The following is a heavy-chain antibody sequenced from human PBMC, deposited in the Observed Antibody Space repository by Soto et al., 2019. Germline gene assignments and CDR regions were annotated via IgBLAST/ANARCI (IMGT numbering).Heavy chain of an antibody. V-gene: IGHV4-34*02. J-gene: IGHJ2*01. CDR1: GGSLSSYY. Sequence: QVQLQQRGAGLLMPSETLSLTCVVFGGSLSSYYWSWIRQPPGKGLEWIGEINHRGNTNYNPSLKSRVSMSVDTSKNQFSLKLTSVTAADTALYYCARAVTGARLVDWYFDLWGPGTQVTVSS. CDR2: INHRGNT. CDR3: ARAVTGARLVDWYFDL. D-gene: IGHD2-21*02.